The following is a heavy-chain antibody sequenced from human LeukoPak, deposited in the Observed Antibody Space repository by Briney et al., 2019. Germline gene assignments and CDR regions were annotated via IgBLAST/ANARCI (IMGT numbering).Heavy chain of an antibody. V-gene: IGHV4-59*12. CDR2: IYYSGST. Sequence: SETLSLTCTVSGGSISSYYWSWIRQPPGKGLEWIGYIYYSGSTNYNPSLKSRVTISVDTSKNQFSLKLSSVTAADTAVYYCARDSAYYYDSSGYSPTNWGQGTLVTVSS. CDR1: GGSISSYY. CDR3: ARDSAYYYDSSGYSPTN. D-gene: IGHD3-22*01. J-gene: IGHJ4*02.